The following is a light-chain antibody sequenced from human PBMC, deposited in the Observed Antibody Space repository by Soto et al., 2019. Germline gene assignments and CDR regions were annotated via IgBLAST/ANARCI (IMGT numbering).Light chain of an antibody. CDR1: QSLLHSDGYNY. J-gene: IGKJ4*01. CDR2: LGS. V-gene: IGKV2-28*01. Sequence: DVVTTQSPLSLPVTPGEPASISCRSSQSLLHSDGYNYLDWFLQRPGQSPQLLIYLGSNRASGVPDRFSGSGSGTDFTLKISRVEAEDVGVYYCMQALHTPLTFGGGTKVEIK. CDR3: MQALHTPLT.